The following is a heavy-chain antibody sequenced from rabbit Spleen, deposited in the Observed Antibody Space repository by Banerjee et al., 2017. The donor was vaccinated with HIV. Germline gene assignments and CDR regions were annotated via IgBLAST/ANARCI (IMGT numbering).Heavy chain of an antibody. J-gene: IGHJ4*01. CDR2: IYPDNGVS. Sequence: QSLEESGGGLVKPGGTLTLTCKASGFSLSNNYVIRWVRQAPGKGLEWIASIYPDNGVSHYGNWAKGRFTISKTSSTTVTLQMTSLTAADTATYFCATDLYGVGGFNLWGQGTLVTVS. D-gene: IGHD2-1*01. CDR1: GFSLSNNYV. V-gene: IGHV1S40*01. CDR3: ATDLYGVGGFNL.